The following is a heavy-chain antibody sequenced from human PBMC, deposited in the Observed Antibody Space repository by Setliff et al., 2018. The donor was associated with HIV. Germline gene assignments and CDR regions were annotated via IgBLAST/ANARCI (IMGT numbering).Heavy chain of an antibody. D-gene: IGHD2-21*01. J-gene: IGHJ4*02. CDR1: GYTFTSYG. Sequence: GASVKVSCKASGYTFTSYGVSWVRQAPGQGLEWMGWISAYNGNTNYAEKIQGRVTMTSDTSTSTAYMELRSLISDDTAVYYCTRETPLWGSGRGYFDYWGQGTLVTVSS. CDR2: ISAYNGNT. CDR3: TRETPLWGSGRGYFDY. V-gene: IGHV1-18*01.